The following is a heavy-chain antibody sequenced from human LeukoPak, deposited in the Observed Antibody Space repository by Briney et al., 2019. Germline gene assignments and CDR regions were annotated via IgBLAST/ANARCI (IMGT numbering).Heavy chain of an antibody. Sequence: GGSLRLSCSASGFXFSSYVMHWVRQAPGKGLEYVSDISNNAENTHYADSVKGRFISSRDNSKNTLYLQMSSLRPEDTAVYYCAKDGGTIRNKVNFYFDYWGQGTLVTVSS. J-gene: IGHJ4*02. CDR3: AKDGGTIRNKVNFYFDY. D-gene: IGHD1/OR15-1a*01. CDR2: ISNNAENT. CDR1: GFXFSSYV. V-gene: IGHV3-64D*06.